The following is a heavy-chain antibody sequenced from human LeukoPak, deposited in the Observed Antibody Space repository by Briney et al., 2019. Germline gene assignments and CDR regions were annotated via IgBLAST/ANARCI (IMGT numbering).Heavy chain of an antibody. CDR3: AREGSPDAFDI. CDR2: ISGSGGRT. D-gene: IGHD1-26*01. Sequence: GGSLRLSCAASGFTFISYAMSWVCQAPGKGLEWVSVISGSGGRTYYADSVKGRFTISRDNSKNTLYLQMNSLRAEDTAVYYCAREGSPDAFDIWGQGTMVTVSS. V-gene: IGHV3-23*01. CDR1: GFTFISYA. J-gene: IGHJ3*02.